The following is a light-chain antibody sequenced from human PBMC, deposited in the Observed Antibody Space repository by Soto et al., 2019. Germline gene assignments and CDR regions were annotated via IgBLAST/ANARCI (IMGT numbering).Light chain of an antibody. Sequence: QSVLTQPPSASGSPGQSLTISCTGTSTDVGNYNYVSWYQQHPGKAPKLMIYDVNRRPSGVPDRFSGSKSGNTASLTVSGLQAEDEADYYCSSYAGSNNWVFGGGTKLTVL. CDR3: SSYAGSNNWV. CDR2: DVN. J-gene: IGLJ3*02. CDR1: STDVGNYNY. V-gene: IGLV2-8*01.